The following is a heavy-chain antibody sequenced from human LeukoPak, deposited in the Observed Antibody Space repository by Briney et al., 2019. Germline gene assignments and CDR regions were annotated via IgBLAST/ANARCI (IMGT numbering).Heavy chain of an antibody. CDR3: ATGNYYGSGRNWFDP. Sequence: GGSLRLSCAASGFTFSSYGMSWVRQAPGKGLEWVSAISGSGGSTYYAGSVKGRFTISRDNSKNTLYLQMNSLRAEDTAVYYCATGNYYGSGRNWFDPWGQGTLVTVSS. CDR1: GFTFSSYG. CDR2: ISGSGGST. V-gene: IGHV3-23*01. J-gene: IGHJ5*02. D-gene: IGHD3-10*01.